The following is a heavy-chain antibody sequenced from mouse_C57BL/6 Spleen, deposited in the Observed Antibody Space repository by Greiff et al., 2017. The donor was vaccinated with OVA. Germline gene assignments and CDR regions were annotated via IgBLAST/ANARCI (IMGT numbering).Heavy chain of an antibody. J-gene: IGHJ2*01. CDR2: ISSGSSTI. CDR1: GFTFSDYG. CDR3: ARGGLLLFDY. V-gene: IGHV5-17*01. D-gene: IGHD2-3*01. Sequence: EVKVVESGGGLVKPGGSLKLSCAASGFTFSDYGMHWVRQAPEKGLEWVAYISSGSSTIYYADTVKGRFTISRDNAKNTLFLQMTSLRSEDTAMYYCARGGLLLFDYWGQGTTLTVSS.